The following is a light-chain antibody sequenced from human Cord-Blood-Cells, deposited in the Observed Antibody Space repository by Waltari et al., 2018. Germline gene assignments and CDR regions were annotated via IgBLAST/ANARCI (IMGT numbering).Light chain of an antibody. CDR2: QDS. CDR1: KLGDKY. Sequence: SYELTQPPSVSVSPGQTASITCSGDKLGDKYACWYQQKPGRSPVVVIYQDSKRPAGLPERFSGPNSGNTATLTISGTQAMDEADYYCQAWDSSIVVFGGGTKLTVL. V-gene: IGLV3-1*01. CDR3: QAWDSSIVV. J-gene: IGLJ2*01.